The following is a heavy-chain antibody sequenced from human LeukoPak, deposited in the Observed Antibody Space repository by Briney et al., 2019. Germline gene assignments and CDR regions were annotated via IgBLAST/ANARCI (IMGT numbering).Heavy chain of an antibody. D-gene: IGHD5-24*01. CDR2: IYYSGST. V-gene: IGHV4-59*01. J-gene: IGHJ6*02. CDR3: AREGRRDGSSYGMGV. CDR1: GVSISSYY. Sequence: PSETLSLTCTVSGVSISSYYWSWIRQPPGKGLEWIGYIYYSGSTNYNPSLKSRVTISVDTSKNQFSLKLSSVTAADTAVYYCAREGRRDGSSYGMGVWGQGTTVTVSS.